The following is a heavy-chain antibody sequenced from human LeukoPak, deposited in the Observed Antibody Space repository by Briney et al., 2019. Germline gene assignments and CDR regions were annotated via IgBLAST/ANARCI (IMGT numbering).Heavy chain of an antibody. CDR1: GYTFTSYD. V-gene: IGHV1-8*01. CDR3: ARGPAVRGVIDY. J-gene: IGHJ4*02. D-gene: IGHD3-10*02. CDR2: MNPNSGNT. Sequence: GASVKVSCKASGYTFTSYDINWVRQATGHGLEWMGWMNPNSGNTGYAQKFQGRVTMTRNTSISTAYMELSSLRSEDTAVYYCARGPAVRGVIDYWGQGTLVTVSS.